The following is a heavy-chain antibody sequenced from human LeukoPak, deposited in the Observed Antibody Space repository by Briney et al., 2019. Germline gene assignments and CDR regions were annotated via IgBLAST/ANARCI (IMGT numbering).Heavy chain of an antibody. V-gene: IGHV4-34*01. Sequence: SDTLSLTCAVYGGSFSAYYWSWTRHSPGKGLEWIAEINHRGDTNYNPSVKRRVSISVDTSKNQFSLKVTSLTAADTAVYYCARGPTVSETGYFDYWGQGTLVTVSS. CDR2: INHRGDT. J-gene: IGHJ4*03. D-gene: IGHD4-11*01. CDR1: GGSFSAYY. CDR3: ARGPTVSETGYFDY.